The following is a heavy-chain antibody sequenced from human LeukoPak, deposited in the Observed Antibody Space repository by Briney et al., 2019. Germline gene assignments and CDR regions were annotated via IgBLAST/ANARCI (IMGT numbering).Heavy chain of an antibody. Sequence: PSETLSLTCTVSGGSISSSSYYWGWIRQPPGKGMEWIGSIFYSGSTYYNPSLKSRVTISVDTSKNQFSLKLSSVTAADTAVYYCARAPNNWNGPTRIGATTGGWFDPWGQGTLVTVSS. CDR2: IFYSGST. CDR3: ARAPNNWNGPTRIGATTGGWFDP. V-gene: IGHV4-39*07. D-gene: IGHD1-20*01. CDR1: GGSISSSSYY. J-gene: IGHJ5*02.